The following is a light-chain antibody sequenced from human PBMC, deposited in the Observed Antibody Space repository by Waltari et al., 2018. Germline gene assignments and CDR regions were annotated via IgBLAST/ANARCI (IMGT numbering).Light chain of an antibody. V-gene: IGKV3-15*01. CDR3: QQYNDWPPMYT. CDR2: GAS. Sequence: EIVVTQSPAPLSVSPGERVTLSCRASQSVSSNLAWYQQKPGQAPRLLIHGASTRATGIPARFSGTGSGTEFTLTISSLQSEDFAVYFCQQYNDWPPMYTFGQGTKLEIK. J-gene: IGKJ2*01. CDR1: QSVSSN.